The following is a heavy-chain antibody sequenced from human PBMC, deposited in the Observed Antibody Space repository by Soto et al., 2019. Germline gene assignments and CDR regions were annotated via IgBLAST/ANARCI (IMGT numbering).Heavy chain of an antibody. J-gene: IGHJ3*02. Sequence: SETLSLTCTVSGGSISSGDYYWSWIRQPPGKGLEWIGYIYYSGSTYYNPSLKSRVTISVDTSKNQFSLKLSSVTAADTAVYYCASPVDGDYGAFDIWCQGTMVTVSS. D-gene: IGHD4-17*01. V-gene: IGHV4-30-4*01. CDR3: ASPVDGDYGAFDI. CDR2: IYYSGST. CDR1: GGSISSGDYY.